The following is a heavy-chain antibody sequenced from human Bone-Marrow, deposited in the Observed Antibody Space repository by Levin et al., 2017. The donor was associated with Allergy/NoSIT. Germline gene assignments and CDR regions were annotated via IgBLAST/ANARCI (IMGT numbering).Heavy chain of an antibody. D-gene: IGHD2-15*01. V-gene: IGHV3-30*18. Sequence: LSLTCAASGFTFSSYGMHWVRQAPGKGLEWVAVISYDGSNKYYADSVKGRFTISRDNSKNTLYLQMNSLRAEDTAVYYCAKDIVVVVAARNWFDPWGQGTLVTVSS. CDR3: AKDIVVVVAARNWFDP. CDR2: ISYDGSNK. J-gene: IGHJ5*02. CDR1: GFTFSSYG.